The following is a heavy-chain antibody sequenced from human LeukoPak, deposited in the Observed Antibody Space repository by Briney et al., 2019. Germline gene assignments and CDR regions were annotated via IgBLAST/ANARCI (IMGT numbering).Heavy chain of an antibody. CDR2: IKQDGSEK. CDR3: AREGSYGDWGQGFDY. CDR1: GFTFSSYW. V-gene: IGHV3-7*01. Sequence: GGSLRLSCAASGFTFSSYWMSWVRQAPGKGLEWVANIKQDGSEKYYVDSVKGRFTISRDNAENSLYLQMNSLRAEDTAVYYCAREGSYGDWGQGFDYWGQGTLVTVSS. J-gene: IGHJ4*02. D-gene: IGHD4-17*01.